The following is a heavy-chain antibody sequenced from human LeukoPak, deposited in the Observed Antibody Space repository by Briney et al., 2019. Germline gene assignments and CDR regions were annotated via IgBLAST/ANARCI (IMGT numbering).Heavy chain of an antibody. D-gene: IGHD2-2*01. CDR2: INPSGGGT. CDR3: ARWVGGPAGINYYGMDV. Sequence: ASVKVSCKASGYTFTSYDMQWVRQAPGQGFEWLGMINPSGGGTNYAQKFQGRVTKTRDTSTSTVYLELSSLRSEDTAVYYCARWVGGPAGINYYGMDVWGQGTTVTVPS. J-gene: IGHJ6*02. V-gene: IGHV1-46*01. CDR1: GYTFTSYD.